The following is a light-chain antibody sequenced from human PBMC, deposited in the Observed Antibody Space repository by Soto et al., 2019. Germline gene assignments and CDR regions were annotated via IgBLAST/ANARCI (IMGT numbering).Light chain of an antibody. Sequence: EIVMTQSPATLSVSPGERATLSCRASQSVSSNLAWYQQKPGQAPRLLIYGASTRATGIPARFSGRGSGTEFTLTISSLQSEDFAVYYCQQYNNWPLFGGGTKVEIK. J-gene: IGKJ4*01. CDR1: QSVSSN. CDR3: QQYNNWPL. V-gene: IGKV3-15*01. CDR2: GAS.